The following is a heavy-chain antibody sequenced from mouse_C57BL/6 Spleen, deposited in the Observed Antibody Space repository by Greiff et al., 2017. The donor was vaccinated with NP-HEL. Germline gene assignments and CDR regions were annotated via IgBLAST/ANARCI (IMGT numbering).Heavy chain of an antibody. Sequence: QVQLKQSGAELVKPGASVKLSCKASGYTFTEYTIHWVKQRSGQGLEWIGWFYPGSGSIKYNEKFKDKATLTADKSSSTVYMELSRLTSEDSAVYFCAGTYCYGGSLAWFAYWGQGTLVTVSA. J-gene: IGHJ3*01. CDR3: AGTYCYGGSLAWFAY. CDR1: GYTFTEYT. CDR2: FYPGSGSI. V-gene: IGHV1-62-2*01. D-gene: IGHD1-1*01.